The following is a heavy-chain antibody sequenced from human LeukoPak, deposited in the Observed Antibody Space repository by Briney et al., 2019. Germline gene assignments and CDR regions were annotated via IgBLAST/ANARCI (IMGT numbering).Heavy chain of an antibody. CDR3: ARDLVASSGWESYPDY. D-gene: IGHD6-19*01. V-gene: IGHV3-66*01. Sequence: GGSLRLSCAASGFTVSSKYMSWVRQAPGKGLEWVSVLYSGGSTYYADSVKGRFTISRDISKNTLYLQMNSLRAEDTTVYYCARDLVASSGWESYPDYWGQGTLVTVSS. J-gene: IGHJ4*02. CDR1: GFTVSSKY. CDR2: LYSGGST.